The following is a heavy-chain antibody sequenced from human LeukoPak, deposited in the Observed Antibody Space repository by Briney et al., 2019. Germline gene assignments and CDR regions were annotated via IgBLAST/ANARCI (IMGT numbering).Heavy chain of an antibody. CDR2: INPNNGGT. D-gene: IGHD2-2*01. CDR3: ARDRTKYCSSTSCPLDY. J-gene: IGHJ4*02. CDR1: GYTFNGYY. Sequence: ASVKVSCKSSGYTFNGYYMHWVRQAPGQGLEWMGWINPNNGGTKYAQNFQGRVTMTRDTSISTAYMELSRLRSDDTAVYYCARDRTKYCSSTSCPLDYWGQGSLVTVSS. V-gene: IGHV1-2*02.